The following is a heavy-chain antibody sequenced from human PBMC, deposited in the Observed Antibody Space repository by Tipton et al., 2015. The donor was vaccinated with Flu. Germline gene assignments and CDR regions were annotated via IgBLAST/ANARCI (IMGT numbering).Heavy chain of an antibody. V-gene: IGHV1-18*01. J-gene: IGHJ5*02. CDR3: ARYSAVGSGPGRLGSSPHWFDP. Sequence: QVQLVQSGAEVKKPGASVKVSCKASGYTFTSYGISWVRQAPGQGLEWMGWISAYNGNTNYAQKLQGRVTMTTDTSTSTAYMELRSLRSDDTAVYYRARYSAVGSGPGRLGSSPHWFDPWGQGTLVTVSS. D-gene: IGHD3-10*01. CDR1: GYTFTSYG. CDR2: ISAYNGNT.